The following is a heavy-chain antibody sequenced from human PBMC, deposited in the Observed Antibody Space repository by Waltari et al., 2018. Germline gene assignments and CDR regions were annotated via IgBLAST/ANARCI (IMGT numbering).Heavy chain of an antibody. CDR3: AREIAADDWFDP. D-gene: IGHD6-13*01. Sequence: QVQLQESGPGLVKPSQTLSLTCTVSGGSISSGSYYWSWIRQPAGKGLEWIGRIYTSGSTNYNPALKSRVTISVDTSKNQFSLKLSSVTAADTAVYYCAREIAADDWFDPWGQGTLVTVSS. J-gene: IGHJ5*02. V-gene: IGHV4-61*02. CDR2: IYTSGST. CDR1: GGSISSGSYY.